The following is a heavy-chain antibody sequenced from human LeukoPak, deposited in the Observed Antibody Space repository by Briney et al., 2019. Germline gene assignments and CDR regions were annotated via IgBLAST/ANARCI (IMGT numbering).Heavy chain of an antibody. Sequence: SETLSLTCTVSGGSITSSSYYWGWIRPPPGKGLEWIGSMSYSGGTYYNPTLKSRLTISLHTSKNQFSLRLSSVTAADTAVYYCARHRRNYDILTGYYAGPLDIWGQGTKVTVSS. CDR2: MSYSGGT. J-gene: IGHJ3*02. V-gene: IGHV4-39*01. D-gene: IGHD3-9*01. CDR3: ARHRRNYDILTGYYAGPLDI. CDR1: GGSITSSSYY.